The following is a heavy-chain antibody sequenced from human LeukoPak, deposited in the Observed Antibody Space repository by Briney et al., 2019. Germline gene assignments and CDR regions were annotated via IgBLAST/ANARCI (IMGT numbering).Heavy chain of an antibody. V-gene: IGHV1-2*02. Sequence: ASVKVSCKASGYTFTGYYMHWVRQAPGQGLEWMGWINPNSGGTNYAQKFQGRVTMTRDTSISTAYMELSRLRSDDTAVYYCAREAETWIXXXYFDYWGQGTLVTVSS. CDR3: AREAETWIXXXYFDY. D-gene: IGHD5-12*01. J-gene: IGHJ4*02. CDR1: GYTFTGYY. CDR2: INPNSGGT.